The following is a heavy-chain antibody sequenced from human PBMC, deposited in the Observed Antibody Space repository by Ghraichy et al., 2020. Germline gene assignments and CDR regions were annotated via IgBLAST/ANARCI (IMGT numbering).Heavy chain of an antibody. CDR1: GYTFTSYY. Sequence: ASVKVSCKASGYTFTSYYMHWVRQAPGQGLEWMGIINPSGGSTSYAQKFQGRVTMTSDTSTSTVYMELSSLRSEDTAVYYCARAPGGGIEFDPWGQGTLVTVSS. CDR2: INPSGGST. D-gene: IGHD3-16*02. J-gene: IGHJ5*02. CDR3: ARAPGGGIEFDP. V-gene: IGHV1-46*01.